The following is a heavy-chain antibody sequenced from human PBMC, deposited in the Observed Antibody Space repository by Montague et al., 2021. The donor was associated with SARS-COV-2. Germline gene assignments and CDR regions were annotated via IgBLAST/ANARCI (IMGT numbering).Heavy chain of an antibody. CDR1: GGSISSGSYY. CDR3: AGDIAVAGLFDY. D-gene: IGHD6-19*01. V-gene: IGHV4-61*02. J-gene: IGHJ4*02. CDR2: ISISGXT. Sequence: TLSLTCTVSGGSISSGSYYWSWIRQPAGKGLEWIGRISISGXTXYXXXXKRRVTISVDTSKNQFSLKLSSVTAADTAVYYCAGDIAVAGLFDYWGQGTLVTVSS.